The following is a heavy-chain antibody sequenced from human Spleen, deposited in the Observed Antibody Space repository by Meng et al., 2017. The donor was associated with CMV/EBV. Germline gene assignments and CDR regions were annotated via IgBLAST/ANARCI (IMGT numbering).Heavy chain of an antibody. CDR1: GGSFSGYY. Sequence: GSLRLSCAVYGGSFSGYYWSWIRQPPGKGLEWIGEINHSGSTNYNPSLKSRVTISVDTSKNQFFLKLRSVTAADTAVYHCARHGYCSSTSCYITAGGFDPWGQGTLVTVSS. J-gene: IGHJ5*02. CDR3: ARHGYCSSTSCYITAGGFDP. CDR2: INHSGST. V-gene: IGHV4-34*01. D-gene: IGHD2-2*02.